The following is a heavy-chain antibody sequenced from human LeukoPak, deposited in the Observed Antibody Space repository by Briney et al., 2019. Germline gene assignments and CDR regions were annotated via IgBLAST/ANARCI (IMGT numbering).Heavy chain of an antibody. Sequence: GGSLRLSCAASGFTFSSYAMSWVRQAPGKGLEWVSGSGSGGTIYYADSVKGRFTISRENSKNTLYLQMNSLRAEDTAVYYCAKDFWSGYYPNYWGQGTLVTVSS. D-gene: IGHD3-3*01. CDR2: SGSGGTI. V-gene: IGHV3-23*01. CDR3: AKDFWSGYYPNY. CDR1: GFTFSSYA. J-gene: IGHJ4*02.